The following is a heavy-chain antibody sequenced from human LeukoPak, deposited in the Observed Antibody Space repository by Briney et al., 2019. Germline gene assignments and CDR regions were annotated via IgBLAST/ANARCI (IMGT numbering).Heavy chain of an antibody. CDR2: IYYSGST. D-gene: IGHD3-22*01. Sequence: SETLSLTCTVSGGSISSSSYYWGWIRQPPGEGLEWIGSIYYSGSTYYNPSLKSRVTISVDTSKNQFSLKLSSVTAADTAVYYCAREPSGYYYGTDAFDIWGQGTMVTVSS. CDR3: AREPSGYYYGTDAFDI. J-gene: IGHJ3*02. CDR1: GGSISSSSYY. V-gene: IGHV4-39*07.